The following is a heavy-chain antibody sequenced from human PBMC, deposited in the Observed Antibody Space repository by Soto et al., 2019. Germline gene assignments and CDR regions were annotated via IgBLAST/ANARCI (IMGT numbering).Heavy chain of an antibody. CDR2: INPNSGGT. J-gene: IGHJ4*02. Sequence: QVQLVQSGAEVKKPGASVKVSCKASGYTFTGYYLHWVRQAPGQGLEWMGWINPNSGGTNYAQKFQGRVTMTRDTSISTAYMELSRLRSDDTAVYYCAKGRDDFWSGYPVFGFDYWGQGTLVTVSS. CDR1: GYTFTGYY. CDR3: AKGRDDFWSGYPVFGFDY. D-gene: IGHD3-3*01. V-gene: IGHV1-2*02.